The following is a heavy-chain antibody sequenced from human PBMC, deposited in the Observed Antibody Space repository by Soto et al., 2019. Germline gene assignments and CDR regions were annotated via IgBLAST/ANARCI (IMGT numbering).Heavy chain of an antibody. CDR3: AKEGGYSSQDYYYYYMDV. CDR2: ISGSGGST. D-gene: IGHD6-19*01. CDR1: GFTFSSYA. V-gene: IGHV3-23*01. Sequence: RGSLRLSCAASGFTFSSYAMSWVRQAPGKGLEWVSAISGSGGSTYYADSVKGRFTISRDNSKNTLYLQMNSLRAEDTAVYYSAKEGGYSSQDYYYYYMDVWGKGTTVTVSS. J-gene: IGHJ6*03.